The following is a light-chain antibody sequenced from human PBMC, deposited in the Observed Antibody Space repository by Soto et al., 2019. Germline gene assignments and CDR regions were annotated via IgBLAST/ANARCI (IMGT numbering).Light chain of an antibody. Sequence: QSVLTESASVYGSPGQSITISCTGTSSDVGNYDYVSWYQRHPCEVPKLIIFNVNNRPSGVSKRFSGSKSGNTASLTISGLQAEDEADYYCSSFTSSTTYVFGAGTKVTFL. CDR3: SSFTSSTTYV. CDR2: NVN. J-gene: IGLJ1*01. CDR1: SSDVGNYDY. V-gene: IGLV2-14*01.